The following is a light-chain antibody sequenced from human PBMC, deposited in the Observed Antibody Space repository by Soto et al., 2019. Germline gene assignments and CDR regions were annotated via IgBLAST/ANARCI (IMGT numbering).Light chain of an antibody. V-gene: IGKV3-20*01. CDR1: QSVSSIY. Sequence: EIMLTQSPGTLSLSPGERATLSCRASQSVSSIYLAWYQQKPGQAPRLLIYAASSRATGIPDRFSGSGSGTDFTLTISRLEPEDFAVYYCQQYGSSPGTFGQGTKVEIK. CDR3: QQYGSSPGT. J-gene: IGKJ1*01. CDR2: AAS.